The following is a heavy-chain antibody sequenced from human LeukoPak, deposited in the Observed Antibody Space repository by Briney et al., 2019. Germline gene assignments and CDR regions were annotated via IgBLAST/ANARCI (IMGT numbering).Heavy chain of an antibody. Sequence: ASVKVSCKASGYTFTGYYMHWLRQAPGQGLEWMGWVNPNSGGTNYAQKFQGRVTMTRDTSISTAYMELSRLRSDDTAVYYCAREELLYAYDYWGQGTLVTVSS. CDR2: VNPNSGGT. V-gene: IGHV1-2*02. CDR3: AREELLYAYDY. CDR1: GYTFTGYY. J-gene: IGHJ4*02. D-gene: IGHD2-2*02.